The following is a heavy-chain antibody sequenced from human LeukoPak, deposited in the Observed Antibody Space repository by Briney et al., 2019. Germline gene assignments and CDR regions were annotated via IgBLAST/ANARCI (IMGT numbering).Heavy chain of an antibody. J-gene: IGHJ4*02. CDR1: EXTFSRYS. CDR2: LISGSTYI. V-gene: IGHV3-21*01. D-gene: IGHD3-22*01. CDR3: ARDGYYYDSSNFDY. Sequence: GGSLRLSCISSEXTFSRYSMNWVRQAPGKGLEWVSSLISGSTYIYYADSVKGRFTISRDNAKNSLYLQMNSLRAEDTAVYYCARDGYYYDSSNFDYWGQGTLVTVSS.